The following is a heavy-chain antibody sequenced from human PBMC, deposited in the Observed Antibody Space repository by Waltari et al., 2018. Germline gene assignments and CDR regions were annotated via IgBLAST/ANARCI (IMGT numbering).Heavy chain of an antibody. CDR1: GFTFSSYE. CDR3: ARDLGGFYYYYYGMDV. V-gene: IGHV3-48*03. J-gene: IGHJ6*02. Sequence: EVQLVESGGGLVQPGGSLRLSCAASGFTFSSYEMNWVRQAPGKGLEWVSYISSSGSTKYYADSVKGRFAISRDNAKNSLYLQMNSRRAEDTAVYYCARDLGGFYYYYYGMDVWGQGTTVTVSS. CDR2: ISSSGSTK. D-gene: IGHD7-27*01.